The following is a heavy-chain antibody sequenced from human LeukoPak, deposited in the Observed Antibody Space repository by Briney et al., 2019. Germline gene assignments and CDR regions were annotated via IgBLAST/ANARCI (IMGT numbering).Heavy chain of an antibody. CDR3: AGASNEYDYKYYDSPYQYYFDY. Sequence: GASVKVSCKASGYTFTSYYMHWVRQAPGQGLEWMGIINPSGGSTSYAQKFQGRVTMTRDMSTSTVYMELSSLRSEDTAVYYCAGASNEYDYKYYDSPYQYYFDYWGQGTLVTVSS. V-gene: IGHV1-46*01. D-gene: IGHD3-22*01. CDR2: INPSGGST. CDR1: GYTFTSYY. J-gene: IGHJ4*02.